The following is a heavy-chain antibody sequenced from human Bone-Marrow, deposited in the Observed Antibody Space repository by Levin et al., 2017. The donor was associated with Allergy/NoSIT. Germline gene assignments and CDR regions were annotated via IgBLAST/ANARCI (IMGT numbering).Heavy chain of an antibody. D-gene: IGHD3-10*01. CDR1: GASINNHH. CDR2: MYKTSSA. Sequence: SQTLSLTCTVSGASINNHHWSWIRLSPGKGLEWIGYMYKTSSANFNPSLKSRGTMSADMSKNQFSLSLSSVTAADTAVYYCTRQAYGTRYYSRSPKNKQDDYYYMDVWGRGTTVTVSS. CDR3: TRQAYGTRYYSRSPKNKQDDYYYMDV. J-gene: IGHJ6*03. V-gene: IGHV4-59*11.